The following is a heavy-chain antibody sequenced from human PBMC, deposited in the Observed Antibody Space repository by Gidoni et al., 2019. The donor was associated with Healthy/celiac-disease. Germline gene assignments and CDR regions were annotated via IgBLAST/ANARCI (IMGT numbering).Heavy chain of an antibody. Sequence: EVQLVESGGGLVQPGGSLRLSCAASGFTFSSYEMNWVRQAPGKGLEWVSYISSSGSTIYYADSVKGRFTISRDNAKNSLYLQMNSLRAEDTAVYYCARDRGYCSTNADGCYYYGMDVWGQGTTVTVSS. CDR1: GFTFSSYE. J-gene: IGHJ6*02. V-gene: IGHV3-48*03. CDR2: ISSSGSTI. D-gene: IGHD2-2*01. CDR3: ARDRGYCSTNADGCYYYGMDV.